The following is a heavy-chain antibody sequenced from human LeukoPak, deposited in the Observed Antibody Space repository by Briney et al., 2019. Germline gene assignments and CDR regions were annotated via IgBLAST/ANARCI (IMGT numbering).Heavy chain of an antibody. D-gene: IGHD3-22*01. Sequence: PGGSLRLSCAASGLTFSSYAMHWVRQAPGKGLEWISAISGSGGTTYYADSVKGRFTISRDTSKNTLYLQMNSLRAEDTAVYHCAKDCSDYDRSGYNYFDYWGQGMLVTVSS. V-gene: IGHV3-23*01. J-gene: IGHJ4*02. CDR1: GLTFSSYA. CDR2: ISGSGGTT. CDR3: AKDCSDYDRSGYNYFDY.